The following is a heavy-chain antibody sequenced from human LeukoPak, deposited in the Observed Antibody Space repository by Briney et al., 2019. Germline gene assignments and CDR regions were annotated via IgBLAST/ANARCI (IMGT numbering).Heavy chain of an antibody. Sequence: ASVKVSCKASGYSFSSYYMHWVRQAPGQRLEWMGIINPSGGSTTYAQKFRDRVTMNRDTSTTTVYMELSSLKSEDTAVYYCARWTGTTGLDYWGQGTLVTVSS. D-gene: IGHD1-1*01. CDR2: INPSGGST. J-gene: IGHJ4*02. CDR3: ARWTGTTGLDY. CDR1: GYSFSSYY. V-gene: IGHV1-46*01.